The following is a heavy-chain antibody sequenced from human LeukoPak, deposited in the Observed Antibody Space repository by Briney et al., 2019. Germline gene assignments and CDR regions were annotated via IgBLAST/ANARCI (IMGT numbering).Heavy chain of an antibody. CDR2: IWYDGSNK. CDR3: ATVYSGTYAVDS. V-gene: IGHV3-33*01. J-gene: IGHJ4*02. D-gene: IGHD1-26*01. CDR1: GFTFGSYG. Sequence: GRSLRLSCAASGFTFGSYGMHWVRQAPGKGLEWVAVIWYDGSNKYHADSVKGRFTISRDNSKNTLYLQMNSLRAEDTAVYYCATVYSGTYAVDSWGQGTLVTVSS.